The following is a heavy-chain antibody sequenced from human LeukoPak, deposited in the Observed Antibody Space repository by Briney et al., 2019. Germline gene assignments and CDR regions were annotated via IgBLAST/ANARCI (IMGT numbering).Heavy chain of an antibody. D-gene: IGHD4-17*01. J-gene: IGHJ6*03. V-gene: IGHV1-69*02. CDR3: ARGSMTTVTTNYYYYYMDV. Sequence: SVKVSCKASGGTFSGYTISWVRQAPGQGLEWMGRIIPILGIANYAQKFQGRVTITADKSTSTAYMELSSLRSEDTAVYYCARGSMTTVTTNYYYYYMDVWGKGTTVTVSS. CDR1: GGTFSGYT. CDR2: IIPILGIA.